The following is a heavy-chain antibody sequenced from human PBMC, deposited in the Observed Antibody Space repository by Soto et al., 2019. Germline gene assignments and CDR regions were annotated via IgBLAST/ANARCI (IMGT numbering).Heavy chain of an antibody. CDR1: GGSFSGYY. D-gene: IGHD2-15*01. CDR3: ARGPPATRGAFDI. J-gene: IGHJ3*02. Sequence: QVQLQQWGAGLLKPSETLSLTCAVYGGSFSGYYWSWIRQPPGTGLEWIGEINHSGSTNYNPSLKSRVTISVDTSKNQFSLKLSSVTAADTAVYYCARGPPATRGAFDIWGQGTMVTVSS. CDR2: INHSGST. V-gene: IGHV4-34*01.